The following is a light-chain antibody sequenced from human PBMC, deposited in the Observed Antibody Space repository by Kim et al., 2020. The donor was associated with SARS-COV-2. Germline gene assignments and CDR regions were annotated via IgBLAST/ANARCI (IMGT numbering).Light chain of an antibody. V-gene: IGKV3-20*01. CDR3: QQYGSSMYT. Sequence: LSPGERATLSCRASQSVSSSYLAWYQQKPGQAPRLLIYGASSRATGIPDRFSGSGPGTDFTLTISRLEPEDFAVYYCQQYGSSMYTFGQGTKLEI. CDR2: GAS. J-gene: IGKJ2*01. CDR1: QSVSSSY.